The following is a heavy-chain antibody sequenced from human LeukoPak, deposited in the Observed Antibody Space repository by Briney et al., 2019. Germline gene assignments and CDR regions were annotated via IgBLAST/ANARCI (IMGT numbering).Heavy chain of an antibody. CDR1: GFTFSDYY. CDR2: ISSSGSTI. Sequence: KSGGSLRLSCAASGFTFSDYYMSWIRQAPGKGLEWVSYISSSGSTIYYADSVKGRFTISRDNAKNSLYLQMNSLRAEDTAVYYCARRTRLGSSLPATALGYWGQGTLVTVSS. J-gene: IGHJ4*02. D-gene: IGHD3-10*01. V-gene: IGHV3-11*01. CDR3: ARRTRLGSSLPATALGY.